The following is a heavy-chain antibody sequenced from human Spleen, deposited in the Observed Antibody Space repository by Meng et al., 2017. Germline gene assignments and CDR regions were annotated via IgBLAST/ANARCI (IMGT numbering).Heavy chain of an antibody. CDR3: ARDGTYRRFLGWLSHLDY. J-gene: IGHJ4*02. CDR1: GFTLSDYY. V-gene: IGHV3-30*01. CDR2: ISYDGSKR. D-gene: IGHD3-3*01. Sequence: GESLKISCAASGFTLSDYYMSWIRQAPGKGLEWVAVISYDGSKRYYADSLKGRFTISRDNSKNTLNLQMNSLRAEDTAVYYCARDGTYRRFLGWLSHLDYWGQGTLVTGYS.